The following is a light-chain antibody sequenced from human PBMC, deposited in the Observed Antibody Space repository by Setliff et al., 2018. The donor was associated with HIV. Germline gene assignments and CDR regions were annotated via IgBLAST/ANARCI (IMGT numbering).Light chain of an antibody. J-gene: IGLJ1*01. CDR1: SSDIGSYNF. Sequence: QSVLTQPASVSGSPGQSITISCTGASSDIGSYNFVSWYQHHPGRTPKLIIFEVNRRPSEVSARFSASKSGNTASLTISDLQAEDEADYYCCSYAGSSTCVFGTGTKV. V-gene: IGLV2-23*02. CDR2: EVN. CDR3: CSYAGSSTCV.